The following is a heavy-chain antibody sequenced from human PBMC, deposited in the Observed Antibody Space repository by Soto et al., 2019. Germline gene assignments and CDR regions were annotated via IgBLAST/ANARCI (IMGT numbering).Heavy chain of an antibody. Sequence: QVQLVESGGGVVQPGRSLRLSCAASGFTFWSYGMHWVRQAPGKGLEWVAVISNDGSNKYYADSVKGRFTISRDTSKNTLYLQMNSLRAEDTAVYYCAKDYSTWCMDVWGQGTTVTVSS. CDR2: ISNDGSNK. CDR3: AKDYSTWCMDV. CDR1: GFTFWSYG. V-gene: IGHV3-30*18. D-gene: IGHD6-13*01. J-gene: IGHJ6*02.